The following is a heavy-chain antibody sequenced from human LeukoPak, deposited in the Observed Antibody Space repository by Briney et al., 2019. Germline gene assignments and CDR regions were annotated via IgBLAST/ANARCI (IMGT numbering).Heavy chain of an antibody. V-gene: IGHV4-4*07. Sequence: SETLSLTCTTSGASIRSYYWSWIRQPAGKGLEWIGRVYISGSNNYNPSLKSRVTMSVDTSKNQFSLNLNSVTAADTAVYYCARELGDSSGPEYYHGMDVWGQGTTVTVSS. CDR2: VYISGSN. D-gene: IGHD6-19*01. CDR3: ARELGDSSGPEYYHGMDV. CDR1: GASIRSYY. J-gene: IGHJ6*02.